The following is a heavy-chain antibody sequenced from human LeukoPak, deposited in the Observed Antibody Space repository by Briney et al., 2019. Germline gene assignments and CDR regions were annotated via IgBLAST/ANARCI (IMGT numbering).Heavy chain of an antibody. J-gene: IGHJ4*02. CDR1: GGSISSYH. CDR3: AGGGGCSGGSCYLFDY. Sequence: PSETLSLTCTVSGGSISSYHWGWIRQSPGKGLELIGYFYNSGSTNYNPSLKSRVTILVDTSRNQFSLRLSPVTAADTAVYYCAGGGGCSGGSCYLFDYWGQGTLVTVSS. D-gene: IGHD2-15*01. CDR2: FYNSGST. V-gene: IGHV4-59*08.